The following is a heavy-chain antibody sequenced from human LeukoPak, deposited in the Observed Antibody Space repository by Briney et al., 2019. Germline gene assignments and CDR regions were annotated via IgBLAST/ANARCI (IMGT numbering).Heavy chain of an antibody. D-gene: IGHD3-9*01. CDR1: GYTFINYY. CDR3: ARREYDILTGYSSFDY. Sequence: APVKVSCKASGYTFINYYIKWVGQATGQGREWMGWMNPNSGNIGFAQKFQGRVTMTRNTPISTAYMELSSLRSEDTAVYYCARREYDILTGYSSFDYWGQGTLVTVSS. CDR2: MNPNSGNI. J-gene: IGHJ4*02. V-gene: IGHV1-8*01.